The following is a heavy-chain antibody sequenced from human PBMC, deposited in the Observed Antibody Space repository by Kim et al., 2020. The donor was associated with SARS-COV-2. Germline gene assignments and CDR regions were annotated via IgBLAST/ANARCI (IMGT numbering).Heavy chain of an antibody. Sequence: GSLRLSCAASGFTFNNYAMSWVRQSPGKGLEWVSAIRSGGTTEYADSVKGRFTISRDISKNMLYLQMNSLRAEDTAGYYCAKASNWCFDYWGQGALVAV. CDR3: AKASNWCFDY. J-gene: IGHJ4*02. CDR2: IRSGGTT. CDR1: GFTFNNYA. V-gene: IGHV3-23*01. D-gene: IGHD6-13*01.